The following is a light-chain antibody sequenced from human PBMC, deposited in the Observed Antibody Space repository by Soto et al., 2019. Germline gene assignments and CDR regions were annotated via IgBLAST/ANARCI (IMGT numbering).Light chain of an antibody. V-gene: IGKV3-15*01. CDR2: AAI. CDR3: QQHHKWPLT. J-gene: IGKJ4*01. CDR1: ESINNN. Sequence: EIVMTQSPATLSVSPGEGATLSCTASESINNNLAWYQQKPGQAPRLLIYAAITRATGFPARFSGSGSGTEFTLTISSLQSEDFAVYYCQQHHKWPLTFGGGTKVDIK.